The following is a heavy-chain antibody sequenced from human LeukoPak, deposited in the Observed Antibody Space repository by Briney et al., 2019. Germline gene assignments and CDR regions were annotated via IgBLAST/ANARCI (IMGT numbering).Heavy chain of an antibody. D-gene: IGHD6-6*01. J-gene: IGHJ4*02. CDR3: ARPQGGIPARHFDY. Sequence: SETLSLTCAVFGGSFSDYYWTWTRQPPGKGLEWIGEINDSGSTNYNPSLKSRVTISVETSKNQFSLKLSSVTAADTAVYYCARPQGGIPARHFDYWGQGTLVTVSS. CDR1: GGSFSDYY. CDR2: INDSGST. V-gene: IGHV4-34*01.